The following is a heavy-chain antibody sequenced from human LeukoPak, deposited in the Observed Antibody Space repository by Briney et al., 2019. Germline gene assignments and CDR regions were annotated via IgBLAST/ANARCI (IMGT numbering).Heavy chain of an antibody. CDR1: GGSISSYY. D-gene: IGHD3-3*01. CDR3: ARALGFWSGYPFDY. Sequence: SETLSLTCTVSGGSISSYYWSWIRQPPGKGLEWRRYIYYSGSTNYNPSLKSRVTISVDTSKNQFSLKLSSVTAADTAVYYCARALGFWSGYPFDYWGQGTLVTVSS. V-gene: IGHV4-59*01. CDR2: IYYSGST. J-gene: IGHJ4*02.